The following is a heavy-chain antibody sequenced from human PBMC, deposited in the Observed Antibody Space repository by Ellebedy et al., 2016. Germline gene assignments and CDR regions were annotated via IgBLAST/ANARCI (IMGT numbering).Heavy chain of an antibody. J-gene: IGHJ6*03. Sequence: ASVKVSCKASGYTFTGYYMHWVRQAPGQGLEWMGWINPNSGGTNYAQKFQGWVTMTRDTSISTAYMELSRLRSDDTAVYYCARESAMVTDYYYYYMDVWGKGTTVTVSS. CDR3: ARESAMVTDYYYYYMDV. CDR2: INPNSGGT. D-gene: IGHD5-18*01. V-gene: IGHV1-2*04. CDR1: GYTFTGYY.